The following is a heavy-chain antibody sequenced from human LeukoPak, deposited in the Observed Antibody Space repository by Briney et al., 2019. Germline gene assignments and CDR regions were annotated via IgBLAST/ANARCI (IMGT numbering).Heavy chain of an antibody. V-gene: IGHV4-34*01. CDR1: GGSFSGYY. D-gene: IGHD5-12*01. CDR2: INHSGST. Sequence: SQTLSLTCAVYGGSFSGYYWSWIRQPPGKGLEWIGEINHSGSTNYNPSLKSRVTISVDTSKNQFSLKLSSVTAADTAVYYCARDHSGYDLNWFDPWGQGTLVTVSS. CDR3: ARDHSGYDLNWFDP. J-gene: IGHJ5*02.